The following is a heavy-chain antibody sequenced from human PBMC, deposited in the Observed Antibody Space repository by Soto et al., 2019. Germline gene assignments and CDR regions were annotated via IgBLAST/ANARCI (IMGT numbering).Heavy chain of an antibody. J-gene: IGHJ4*02. D-gene: IGHD5-12*01. CDR3: ARVGTISETLDY. CDR2: INHSGTT. V-gene: IGHV4-30-2*01. CDR1: GDSISSGCYS. Sequence: SETLSLTCAVSGDSISSGCYSWSWIRQPPGKGLEWIGEINHSGTTNYNPSLKSRVTISIDTSKNQFSLKLSSVTAADTAVYYCARVGTISETLDYWGQGTLVTVSS.